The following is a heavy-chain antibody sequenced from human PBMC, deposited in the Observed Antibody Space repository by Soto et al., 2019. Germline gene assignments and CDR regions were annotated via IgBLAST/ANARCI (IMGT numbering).Heavy chain of an antibody. Sequence: EVQLVESGGGLVQPGGSLILSCAASGFTFSGSAMHWVRQASGKGLEWVGRIRSKAYSYATAYAASVNGRFTLSRDDSKNTAYLQMNSLKSEATAVYYCSRSSKTGADSFDIWGQGTMVTVSS. V-gene: IGHV3-73*01. D-gene: IGHD7-27*01. CDR2: IRSKAYSYAT. CDR3: SRSSKTGADSFDI. J-gene: IGHJ3*02. CDR1: GFTFSGSA.